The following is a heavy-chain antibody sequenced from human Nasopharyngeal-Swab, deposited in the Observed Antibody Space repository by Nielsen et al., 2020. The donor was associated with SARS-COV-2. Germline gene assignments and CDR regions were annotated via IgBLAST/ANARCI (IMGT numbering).Heavy chain of an antibody. Sequence: GSLRLSCAVYGGSFSGYYWSWIRQPPGKGLEWIGDINHSRSTNYNPSLKSRVTISVDTSKNQFSLKLSSVTAADTAVYYCARAEDYWGQGTLVTVSS. CDR1: GGSFSGYY. J-gene: IGHJ4*02. V-gene: IGHV4-34*01. CDR3: ARAEDY. CDR2: INHSRST.